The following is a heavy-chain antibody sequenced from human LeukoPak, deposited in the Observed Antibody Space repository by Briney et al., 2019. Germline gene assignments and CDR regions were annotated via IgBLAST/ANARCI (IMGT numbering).Heavy chain of an antibody. CDR1: GGSISSSSYY. CDR2: IYYSGST. Sequence: SETLSLTCTVSGGSISSSSYYWGWIRQPPGKGLEWIGSIYYSGSTYYNPSLKSRVTISEDTSKNQFSLKLSSVTAADTAVYYCVRDHVSPGLSNWFDPWGQGTLVTVSS. D-gene: IGHD3-16*01. J-gene: IGHJ5*02. CDR3: VRDHVSPGLSNWFDP. V-gene: IGHV4-39*07.